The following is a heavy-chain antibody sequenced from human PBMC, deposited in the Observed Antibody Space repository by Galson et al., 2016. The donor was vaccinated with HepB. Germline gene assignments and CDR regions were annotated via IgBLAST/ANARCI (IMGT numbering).Heavy chain of an antibody. J-gene: IGHJ6*02. CDR2: ISIDGSNK. CDR3: AREANNYYHGLDV. CDR1: GIAFSSHA. V-gene: IGHV3-30-3*01. D-gene: IGHD2-8*01. Sequence: SLRLSCAASGIAFSSHAMPWVRQAPGKGLDWVAFISIDGSNKYYADSVKGRFTISRDNSKNTLYVQMNSLRPDDTAMYYCAREANNYYHGLDVWGQGTTVIVSS.